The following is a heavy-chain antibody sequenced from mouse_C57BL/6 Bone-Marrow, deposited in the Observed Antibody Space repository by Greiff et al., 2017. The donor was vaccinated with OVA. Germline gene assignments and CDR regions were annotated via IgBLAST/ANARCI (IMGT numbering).Heavy chain of an antibody. CDR3: ARGYDVDWYFDV. J-gene: IGHJ1*03. CDR1: GYTFTSYW. V-gene: IGHV1-7*01. D-gene: IGHD2-2*01. CDR2: INPSSGYT. Sequence: QVQLQQSGAELATPGASVQLSCKASGYTFTSYWMHWVKQRPGQGLEWIVYINPSSGYTKYNQKFKDKATLTADKSSSTAYMQLSSLTYEDSAVYYCARGYDVDWYFDVWGTGTTVTVSS.